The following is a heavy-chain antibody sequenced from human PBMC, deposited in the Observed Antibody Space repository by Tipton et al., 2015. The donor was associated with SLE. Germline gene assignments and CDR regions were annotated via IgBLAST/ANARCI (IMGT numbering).Heavy chain of an antibody. V-gene: IGHV3-33*06. J-gene: IGHJ6*02. CDR2: IWYDGSNK. CDR1: GFTFSSYG. CDR3: AKPPACSGGSCYSNYYYGMDV. Sequence: QLVQSGGGVVQPGRSLRLSCAASGFTFSSYGMHWVRQAPGKGLEWVAVIWYDGSNKYYADSVKGRFTISRDNSKNTLYLQMNSLRAEDTAVYYCAKPPACSGGSCYSNYYYGMDVWGQGTTVTVSS. D-gene: IGHD2-15*01.